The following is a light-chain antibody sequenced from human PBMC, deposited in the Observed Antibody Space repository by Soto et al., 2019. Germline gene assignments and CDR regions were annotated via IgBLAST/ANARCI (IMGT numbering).Light chain of an antibody. J-gene: IGLJ2*01. V-gene: IGLV1-47*02. CDR1: DSNVGINF. Sequence: QSVLTQPPSASATPGQRVTISCSGSDSNVGINFVYWYQQLPGTAPKLLISTNDQRPSGVPDRFSGSKSGTSASLAISVLRSEEEADYYCAAWDDILSGVVFGGGTKLTVL. CDR3: AAWDDILSGVV. CDR2: TND.